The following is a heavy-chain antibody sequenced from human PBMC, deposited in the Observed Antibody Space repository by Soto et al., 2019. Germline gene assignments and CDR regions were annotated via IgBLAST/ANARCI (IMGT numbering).Heavy chain of an antibody. V-gene: IGHV3-23*01. CDR3: AKARCSGNSCYVPDY. CDR2: ISGSGGSP. Sequence: EVQLLESGGGLVQPGGSLRLSCAASGFTFSSYTMAWVRQAPGKGLEWVSSISGSGGSPSYADSVQGRFTISRDNPRKTRSLQMNSLRAEDTATYYCAKARCSGNSCYVPDYWGHGSLVTGSS. J-gene: IGHJ4*01. D-gene: IGHD3-22*01. CDR1: GFTFSSYT.